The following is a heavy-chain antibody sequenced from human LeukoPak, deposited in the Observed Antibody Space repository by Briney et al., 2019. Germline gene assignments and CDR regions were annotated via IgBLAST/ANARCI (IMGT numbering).Heavy chain of an antibody. Sequence: ASVKVSCKASGYTFTSYDINWVRQATGQGLEWMGWMNPNSGNTGYAQKFQGRVTMTRNTSISTAYMELSSLRSEDTAVYYCARGDPSGLLWFGELYRYYYYYMDVWGKGTTVTVSS. V-gene: IGHV1-8*01. CDR1: GYTFTSYD. CDR2: MNPNSGNT. D-gene: IGHD3-10*01. J-gene: IGHJ6*03. CDR3: ARGDPSGLLWFGELYRYYYYYMDV.